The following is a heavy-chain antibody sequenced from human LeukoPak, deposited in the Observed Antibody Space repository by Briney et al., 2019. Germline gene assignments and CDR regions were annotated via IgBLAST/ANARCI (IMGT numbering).Heavy chain of an antibody. D-gene: IGHD5-18*01. V-gene: IGHV1-69*13. J-gene: IGHJ4*02. CDR1: GGTFSSYA. CDR2: IIPIFGTA. CDR3: ARGSSPRGYSYGQIFDY. Sequence: SVKVSCTASGGTFSSYAISWVRQAPGQGLEWMGGIIPIFGTANYAQKFQGRVTITADESTSTAYMELSSLRSEDTAVYYCARGSSPRGYSYGQIFDYWGQGTLVTVSS.